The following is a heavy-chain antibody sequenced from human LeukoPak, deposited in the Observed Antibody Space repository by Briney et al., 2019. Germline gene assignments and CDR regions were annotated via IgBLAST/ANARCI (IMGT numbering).Heavy chain of an antibody. V-gene: IGHV4-39*01. CDR3: ARLNSGYEDYYFDD. J-gene: IGHJ4*02. CDR1: GVPLTRSLSY. Sequence: SETLSLTCTVSGVPLTRSLSYWGWIRRPPGKGLEWIGNIYYTGITDYSPSFESRTAMSVDTSKNQFSLQLRSVTAADTAVYYCARLNSGYEDYYFDDWGQGTLVTVSS. D-gene: IGHD5-12*01. CDR2: IYYTGIT.